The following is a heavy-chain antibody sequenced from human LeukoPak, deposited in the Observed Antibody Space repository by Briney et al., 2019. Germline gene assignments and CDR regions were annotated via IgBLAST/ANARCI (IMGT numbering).Heavy chain of an antibody. CDR3: ARDRYYYDSSGYYFR. D-gene: IGHD3-22*01. Sequence: ASVKVSCKASGYTFTGYYMHWGRQAPGQGLERMGWINPNSGGTNYAHKFQGSVTTTRDTSISKAYIELRRPRSADTAVYYCARDRYYYDSSGYYFRWGQGTLVTVSS. V-gene: IGHV1-2*07. CDR2: INPNSGGT. CDR1: GYTFTGYY. J-gene: IGHJ4*02.